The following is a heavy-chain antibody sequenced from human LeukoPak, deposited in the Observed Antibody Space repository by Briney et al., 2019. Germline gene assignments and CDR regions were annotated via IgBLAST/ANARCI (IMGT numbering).Heavy chain of an antibody. V-gene: IGHV4-34*01. D-gene: IGHD6-6*01. CDR3: ARRGIAARGYYFDY. J-gene: IGHJ4*02. CDR2: INHSGST. CDR1: GGSFSGYY. Sequence: SETLSLTCAVYGGSFSGYYWSWIRQPPGKGLEWMGEINHSGSTNYNPSLKSRVTISVDTSKNQFSLKLSSVTAADTAVYYCARRGIAARGYYFDYWGQGTLVTVSS.